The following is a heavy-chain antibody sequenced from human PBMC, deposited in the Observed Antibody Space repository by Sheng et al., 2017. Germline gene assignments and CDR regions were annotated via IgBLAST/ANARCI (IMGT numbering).Heavy chain of an antibody. Sequence: EVQLVESGGGLVQPGGSLRLSCSASRFTFSSYAMSWVRQAPGKGLEWVSAISGSGGSTFYADSVKGRFTISRDNSKNTVYLQMNSLRAEDTAVYYCAKDRTSGWYYYFDYWGQGTLVTVSS. CDR2: ISGSGGST. J-gene: IGHJ4*02. CDR3: AKDRTSGWYYYFDY. CDR1: RFTFSSYA. V-gene: IGHV3-23*04. D-gene: IGHD6-19*01.